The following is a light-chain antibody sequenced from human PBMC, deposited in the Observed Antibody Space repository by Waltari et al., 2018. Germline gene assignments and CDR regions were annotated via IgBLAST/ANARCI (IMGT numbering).Light chain of an antibody. V-gene: IGKV1-5*03. CDR1: QSIGRW. Sequence: DIQMTQSPATLPASVGDRVTITCRASQSIGRWYAWYQQKPGKAPKLLISESAKLQSGVPARFSGSGSVTDCTLTINGLQPDDFAIYYCHLYMSYPWTFGLGTKVEIK. CDR3: HLYMSYPWT. J-gene: IGKJ1*01. CDR2: ESA.